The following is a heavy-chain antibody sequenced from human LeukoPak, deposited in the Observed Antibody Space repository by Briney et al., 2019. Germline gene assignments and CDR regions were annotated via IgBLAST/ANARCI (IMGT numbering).Heavy chain of an antibody. CDR1: GFTFSSYA. CDR3: ARHLSGECTTDCYSPDAYDL. J-gene: IGHJ3*01. Sequence: GGSLRLSCAASGFTFSSYAMHWVRQAPGKGLEWVAVISYDGSNKYYADSVKGRFTLSRDYSKNTLFLQMNSLRAEDTALYYCARHLSGECTTDCYSPDAYDLWGQGTMVTVSS. V-gene: IGHV3-30*14. D-gene: IGHD2-21*02. CDR2: ISYDGSNK.